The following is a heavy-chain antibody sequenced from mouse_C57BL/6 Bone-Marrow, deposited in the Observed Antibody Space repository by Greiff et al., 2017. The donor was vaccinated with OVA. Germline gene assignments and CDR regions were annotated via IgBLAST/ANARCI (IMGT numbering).Heavy chain of an antibody. V-gene: IGHV7-1*01. CDR2: SRNKANDYTT. D-gene: IGHD1-1*01. CDR1: GFTFSDFY. J-gene: IGHJ4*01. CDR3: ARDASITPLDY. Sequence: VMLVESGGGLVQSGRSLRLSCATSGFTFSDFYMEWVRQAPGKGLEWIAASRNKANDYTTEYSASVKGRFIVSRDTSQSILYLQMNALRAEDTAIYYCARDASITPLDYWGQGTSVTVSS.